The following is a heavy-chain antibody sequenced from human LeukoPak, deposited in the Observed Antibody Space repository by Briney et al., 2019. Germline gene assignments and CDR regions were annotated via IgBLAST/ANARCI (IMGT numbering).Heavy chain of an antibody. CDR1: GFTFSSYA. CDR3: AREAHYDFWSGYYGGWFDP. V-gene: IGHV3-30-3*01. D-gene: IGHD3-3*01. J-gene: IGHJ5*02. CDR2: ISYDGSNK. Sequence: GGSLRLSCAASGFTFSSYAMHWVRQAPGKGLEWVAVISYDGSNKYYADSVKGRFTISRDNSKNTLYLQMNSLRAEDTAVYYCAREAHYDFWSGYYGGWFDPWGQGTLVTVSS.